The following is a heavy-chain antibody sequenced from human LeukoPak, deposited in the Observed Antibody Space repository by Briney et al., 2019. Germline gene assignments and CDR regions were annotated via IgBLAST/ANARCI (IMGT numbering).Heavy chain of an antibody. CDR3: AKDCFQWLVPEGVDY. CDR1: GFTFSSYA. D-gene: IGHD6-19*01. V-gene: IGHV3-23*01. Sequence: GGSLRLSCAASGFTFSSYAMSWVRQAPGKGLEWVSAISSSGGSTYYADSVKGRFTISRDNSKNTLYLQMNSLRAEDTAVYYCAKDCFQWLVPEGVDYWGQGTLVTVSS. J-gene: IGHJ4*02. CDR2: ISSSGGST.